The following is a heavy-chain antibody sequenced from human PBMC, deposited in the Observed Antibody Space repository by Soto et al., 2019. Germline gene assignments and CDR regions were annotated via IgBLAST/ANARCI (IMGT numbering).Heavy chain of an antibody. V-gene: IGHV3-30*18. Sequence: QVQLVESGGGVVQPGRSLRLSCAASGFTFSSYGMHWVRQAPGKGLEWVAVISYDGSNKYYADSVKGRFTISRDNSKNRLYRQMNSLRAEDTAVYYCAKERRLLAAPLHYGMDVWGQGTTVTVSS. J-gene: IGHJ6*02. D-gene: IGHD6-6*01. CDR1: GFTFSSYG. CDR2: ISYDGSNK. CDR3: AKERRLLAAPLHYGMDV.